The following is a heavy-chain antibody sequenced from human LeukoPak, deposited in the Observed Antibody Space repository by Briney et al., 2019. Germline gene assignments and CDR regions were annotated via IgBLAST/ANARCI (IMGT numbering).Heavy chain of an antibody. D-gene: IGHD2-2*02. CDR3: ARDFCSSTSCYTRGLDY. CDR2: IKQDGSEK. V-gene: IGHV3-7*01. CDR1: GFTFSSYW. Sequence: PGGSLRLSCAASGFTFSSYWMSWVRQAPGKGLEWVANIKQDGSEKYYVDSVKGRFTISRDNAKHSLYLQMNSLRAEDTAVYYCARDFCSSTSCYTRGLDYWGQGTLVTVSS. J-gene: IGHJ4*02.